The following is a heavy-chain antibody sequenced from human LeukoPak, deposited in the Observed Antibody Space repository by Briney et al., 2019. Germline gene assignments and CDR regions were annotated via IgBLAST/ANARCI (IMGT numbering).Heavy chain of an antibody. CDR3: TRHLSYYHLGLDY. V-gene: IGHV3-49*03. Sequence: GGSLRLSCTASGFTFGDYAMSWFRQAPGKGLEWVGFIRGKAYGGTTEYAASVKGRFTISRDDSKSIAYLQMNSLKTEDTAVYYCTRHLSYYHLGLDYWGQGTLVTVSS. J-gene: IGHJ4*02. CDR2: IRGKAYGGTT. D-gene: IGHD1-26*01. CDR1: GFTFGDYA.